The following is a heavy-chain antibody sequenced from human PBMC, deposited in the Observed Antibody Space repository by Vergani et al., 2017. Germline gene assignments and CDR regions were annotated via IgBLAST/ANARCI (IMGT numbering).Heavy chain of an antibody. D-gene: IGHD2-21*02. Sequence: QVQLVQSGAEVKKPGSSVKVSCKASGATFRSNTISWVRQVPGQGLESMGRIIPVLGKTKYAQDFQGRLTITADTSTSTAYMELTSLRSQDTAVYYCARDPRGYGGDPEDYYYGMDVWGQGTTVTVSS. CDR2: IIPVLGKT. CDR3: ARDPRGYGGDPEDYYYGMDV. CDR1: GATFRSNT. V-gene: IGHV1-69*08. J-gene: IGHJ6*02.